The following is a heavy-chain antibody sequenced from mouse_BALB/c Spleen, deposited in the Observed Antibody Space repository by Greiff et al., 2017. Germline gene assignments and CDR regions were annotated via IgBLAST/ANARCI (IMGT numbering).Heavy chain of an antibody. CDR3: APTMIMGFDY. Sequence: EVQGVESGAELVKPGASVKLSCTASGFNIKDTYMHWVKQRPEQGLEWIGRIDPANGNTKYDPKFQGKATITADTSSNTAYLQLSSLTSEDTAVYYCAPTMIMGFDYWGQGTTLTVSS. V-gene: IGHV14-3*02. J-gene: IGHJ2*01. D-gene: IGHD2-4*01. CDR2: IDPANGNT. CDR1: GFNIKDTY.